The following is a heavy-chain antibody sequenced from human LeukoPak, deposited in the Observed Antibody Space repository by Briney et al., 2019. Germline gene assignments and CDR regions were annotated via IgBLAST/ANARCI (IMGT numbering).Heavy chain of an antibody. J-gene: IGHJ4*02. CDR1: GGSISSSY. CDR3: AGSRTSALYFDY. V-gene: IGHV4-59*01. Sequence: SETLSLTCIVSGGSISSSYWSWIRQPPGKGLEWIGYISHSGSTNYNPPLKSRVTISVDTSKNQFSLRLNSVTAADAAVYYCAGSRTSALYFDYWGQGPLVTVYS. D-gene: IGHD2-2*02. CDR2: ISHSGST.